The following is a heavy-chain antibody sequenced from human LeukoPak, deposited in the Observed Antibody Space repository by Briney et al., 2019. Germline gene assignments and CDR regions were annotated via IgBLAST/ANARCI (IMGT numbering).Heavy chain of an antibody. CDR1: GFTFDDYA. Sequence: QPGGSLRLSCAASGFTFDDYAMHWVRQAPGKGLEGVSLISGDGGSTYYADSVKGRFTISKDNSKNSLYLQMNSMRTENTALYYCAKDEGTMTPDYWGQGTLVTVSS. V-gene: IGHV3-43*02. CDR2: ISGDGGST. D-gene: IGHD3-22*01. J-gene: IGHJ4*02. CDR3: AKDEGTMTPDY.